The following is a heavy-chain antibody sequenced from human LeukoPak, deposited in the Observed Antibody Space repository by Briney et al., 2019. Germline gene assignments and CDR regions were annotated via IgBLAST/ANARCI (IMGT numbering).Heavy chain of an antibody. CDR1: GGSISSSSYY. V-gene: IGHV4-39*01. D-gene: IGHD3-9*01. Sequence: PSETLSLTCTVSGGSISSSSYYWGWIRQPPGKGLEWIGSIYYSGSTYYNPSLKSRVTISVDTSKNQFSLKLSSVTAADTAVYYCARHAVAASLTGYYWHWFDPWGQGTLSPSPQ. CDR2: IYYSGST. J-gene: IGHJ5*02. CDR3: ARHAVAASLTGYYWHWFDP.